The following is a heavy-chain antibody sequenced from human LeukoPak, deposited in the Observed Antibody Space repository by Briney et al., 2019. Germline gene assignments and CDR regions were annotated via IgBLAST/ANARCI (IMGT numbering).Heavy chain of an antibody. Sequence: PSETLSLTCTVSGGFISSYYWSWIRQPPGKGLEWIGYIFYSGSTNYNPSLKGRVTISVDTSKNQFSLNLSSVTAADTAVYYCARALYYYDSSGPLPLKWGQGTLVTVSS. CDR3: ARALYYYDSSGPLPLK. CDR2: IFYSGST. D-gene: IGHD3-22*01. V-gene: IGHV4-59*01. J-gene: IGHJ4*02. CDR1: GGFISSYY.